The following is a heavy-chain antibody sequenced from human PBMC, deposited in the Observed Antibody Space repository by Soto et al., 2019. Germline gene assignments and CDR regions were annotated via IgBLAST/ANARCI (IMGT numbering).Heavy chain of an antibody. D-gene: IGHD1-26*01. J-gene: IGHJ4*02. CDR1: GFTFSSYV. CDR3: ARHSVGGLLLYYFDY. Sequence: SLRLSCAASGFTFSSYVMHWVRQAPGKGLEWVAVISYDGSNKYYADSVKGRFTISRDNSKNTLYLQMNSLRAEDTAVYYCARHSVGGLLLYYFDYWGQGTLVTVSS. V-gene: IGHV3-30-3*01. CDR2: ISYDGSNK.